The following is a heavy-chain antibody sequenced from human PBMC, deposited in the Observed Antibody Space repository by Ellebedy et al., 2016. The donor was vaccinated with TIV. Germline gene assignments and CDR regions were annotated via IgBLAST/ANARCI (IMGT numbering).Heavy chain of an antibody. J-gene: IGHJ3*02. CDR1: GFTVSSNY. CDR3: ARHCSGGSCSHHAFDI. V-gene: IGHV3-66*04. Sequence: GESLKISCAASGFTVSSNYMSWVRQAPGKGLEWVSVIYSGGSTYYADSVKGRFTMSRDNSKNPLYLQMNSLRAEDTAVYYCARHCSGGSCSHHAFDIWGQGTMVTVSS. CDR2: IYSGGST. D-gene: IGHD2-15*01.